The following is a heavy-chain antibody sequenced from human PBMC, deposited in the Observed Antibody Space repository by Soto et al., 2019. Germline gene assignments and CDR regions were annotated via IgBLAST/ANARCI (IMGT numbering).Heavy chain of an antibody. V-gene: IGHV4-34*01. Sequence: QVQLQQWGAGLLKPSETLSLTCAVYGGSFSGYYWSWIRQPPGKGLEWIGEINHSGSTNYNPSLRSRVTKSVDTSKNQFSLKLSSVTAADTAVYYCARPLRIAARHDAFDIWGQGTMVTVSS. CDR2: INHSGST. CDR1: GGSFSGYY. D-gene: IGHD6-6*01. CDR3: ARPLRIAARHDAFDI. J-gene: IGHJ3*02.